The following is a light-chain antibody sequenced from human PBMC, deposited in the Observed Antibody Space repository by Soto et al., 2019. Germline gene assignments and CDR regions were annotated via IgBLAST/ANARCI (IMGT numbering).Light chain of an antibody. CDR1: SCNIGAGYD. V-gene: IGLV1-40*01. CDR2: GNS. CDR3: QSYDSSLSVVV. J-gene: IGLJ2*01. Sequence: QSLLTQPPSVSGAPGQRVTISCTGSSCNIGAGYDVHWYQQLPGTAPKLLIYGNSNRPSGVPDRFSGSKSGTSASLAITGLQAEDEADYYCQSYDSSLSVVVFGGGTKVTVL.